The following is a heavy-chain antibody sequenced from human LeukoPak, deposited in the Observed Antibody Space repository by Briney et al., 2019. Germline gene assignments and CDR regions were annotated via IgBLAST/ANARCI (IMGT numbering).Heavy chain of an antibody. CDR3: ARKYGRGNYYFDY. D-gene: IGHD3-16*01. Sequence: GASLKISCKGSGSSFTNYWIGWVRPMPGKGLEWMGIIYPGDSDTSYSPSFQGQATISADKSISTAYLQWSSLKASDTAMYYCARKYGRGNYYFDYWGQGTLVTVSS. J-gene: IGHJ4*02. CDR1: GSSFTNYW. CDR2: IYPGDSDT. V-gene: IGHV5-51*01.